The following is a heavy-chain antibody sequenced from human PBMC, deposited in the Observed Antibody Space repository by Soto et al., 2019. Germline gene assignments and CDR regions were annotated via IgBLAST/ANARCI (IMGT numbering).Heavy chain of an antibody. CDR1: GGSISSYY. V-gene: IGHV4-59*01. Sequence: SETLSLTCTVSGGSISSYYWSWIRQPPGKGLEWIGYIYYSGSTNYNPSLKSRVTISVDTSKNQFSLKLSSVTAADTAVYYCAREGDYDFHFDYWGQGTLVTVS. CDR2: IYYSGST. CDR3: AREGDYDFHFDY. J-gene: IGHJ4*02. D-gene: IGHD3-3*01.